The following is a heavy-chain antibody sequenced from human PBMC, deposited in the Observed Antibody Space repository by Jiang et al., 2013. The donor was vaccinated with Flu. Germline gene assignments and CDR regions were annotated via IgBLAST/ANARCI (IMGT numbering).Heavy chain of an antibody. CDR3: AATYYYGSGKLNYYYGMDV. D-gene: IGHD3-10*01. J-gene: IGHJ6*02. CDR2: INAGNGNT. V-gene: IGHV1-3*01. Sequence: GLEWMGWINAGNGNTKYSQKFQGRVTITRDTSASTAYMELSSLRSEDTAVYYCAATYYYGSGKLNYYYGMDVWGQGTTVTVSS.